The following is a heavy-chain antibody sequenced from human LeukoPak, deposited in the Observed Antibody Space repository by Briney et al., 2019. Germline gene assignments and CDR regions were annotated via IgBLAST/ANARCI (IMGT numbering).Heavy chain of an antibody. J-gene: IGHJ4*02. CDR2: ISSSSTYI. CDR3: ARDRV. Sequence: PGGSLRLSCAASGFTFSCYTMNWVRQAPGKGLEWVSSISSSSTYIYYADSVKGRFTISRDNAKNSVYLQMNSLRADDTAVYYCARDRVGGQGTLVTVSS. V-gene: IGHV3-21*01. CDR1: GFTFSCYT.